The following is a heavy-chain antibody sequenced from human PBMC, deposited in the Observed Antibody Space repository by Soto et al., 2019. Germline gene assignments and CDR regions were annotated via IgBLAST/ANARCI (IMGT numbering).Heavy chain of an antibody. J-gene: IGHJ3*02. V-gene: IGHV4-59*01. CDR1: GGCISSYY. D-gene: IGHD2-21*02. Sequence: SETLSLTCTVSGGCISSYYWSWIRQPPGKGLEWIGYIYYSGSTNYNPSLKSRVTISVDTSKNQFSLKLSSVTAADTAVYYCARVVTPTDAFDIWGQGTMVTVS. CDR3: ARVVTPTDAFDI. CDR2: IYYSGST.